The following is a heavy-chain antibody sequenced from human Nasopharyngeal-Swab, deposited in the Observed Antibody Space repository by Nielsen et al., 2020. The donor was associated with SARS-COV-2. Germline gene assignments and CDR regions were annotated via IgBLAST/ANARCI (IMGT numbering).Heavy chain of an antibody. CDR2: MYHDGRT. CDR3: AREFYYRFDY. V-gene: IGHV3-66*01. Sequence: WIRQPPGKGLEWVSVMYHDGRTYYTDSVKGRFTISRDNSKNTVYLQMNSLRAEDTAVYYCAREFYYRFDYWGQGTLGTVSS. D-gene: IGHD3-10*01. J-gene: IGHJ4*02.